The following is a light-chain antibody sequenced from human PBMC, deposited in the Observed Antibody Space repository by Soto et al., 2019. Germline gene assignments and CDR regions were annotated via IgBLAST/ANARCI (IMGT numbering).Light chain of an antibody. V-gene: IGKV1-5*01. CDR1: HSIDTW. Sequence: DIQMTQSPSALSASLGDRVTITCRASHSIDTWLAWYQQRPGKAPNLLIYDASSLASGVPSRFSGGGSGTEFTFTISNLQPDDFGTYYCHQYKSYTPYTIGQGTKVEIK. CDR3: HQYKSYTPYT. J-gene: IGKJ2*01. CDR2: DAS.